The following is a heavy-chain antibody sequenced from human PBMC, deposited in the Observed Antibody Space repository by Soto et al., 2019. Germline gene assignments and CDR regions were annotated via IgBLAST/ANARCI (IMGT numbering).Heavy chain of an antibody. J-gene: IGHJ5*02. CDR1: GGSISSYY. V-gene: IGHV4-4*07. CDR2: SYTSGST. CDR3: ARDRNSLGWFDP. D-gene: IGHD1-7*01. Sequence: QVQLQASGPGLVKPSETLSLTCTVSGGSISSYYWSWIRQPAGKGLEWIGRSYTSGSTNYNPSLNSRVTMSVDTAKNQFSLKLSSVTAADTAVYYCARDRNSLGWFDPWGQGTLVTVSS.